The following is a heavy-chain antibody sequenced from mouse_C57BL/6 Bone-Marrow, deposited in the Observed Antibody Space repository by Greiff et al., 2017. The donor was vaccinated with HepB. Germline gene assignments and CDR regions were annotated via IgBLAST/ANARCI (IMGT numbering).Heavy chain of an antibody. CDR3: ARKLGGSSYYFDY. D-gene: IGHD1-1*01. V-gene: IGHV1-54*01. Sequence: QVQLKQSGAELVRPGTSVKVSCKASGYAFTNYLIEWVKQRPGQGLEWIGVINPGSGGTNYNEKFKGKATLTADKSSSTAYMQLSSLTSEDSAVYFCARKLGGSSYYFDYWGQGTTLTVSS. J-gene: IGHJ2*01. CDR1: GYAFTNYL. CDR2: INPGSGGT.